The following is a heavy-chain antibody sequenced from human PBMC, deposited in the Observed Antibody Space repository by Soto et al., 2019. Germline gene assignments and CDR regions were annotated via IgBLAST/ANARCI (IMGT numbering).Heavy chain of an antibody. CDR2: ISSSGSTI. V-gene: IGHV3-11*01. CDR1: GFTFSDYY. J-gene: IGHJ4*02. D-gene: IGHD4-17*01. Sequence: GGSLRLSCAASGFTFSDYYMSWIRQAPGKGLEWVSYISSSGSTIYYGDSVKGRFTISRDNAKNSLYLQMNSLRAEDTAVYYCARDADYGDFQFDYWGQGTLVTVSS. CDR3: ARDADYGDFQFDY.